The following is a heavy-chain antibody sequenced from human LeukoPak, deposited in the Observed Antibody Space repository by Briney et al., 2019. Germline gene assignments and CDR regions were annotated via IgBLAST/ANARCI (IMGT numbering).Heavy chain of an antibody. D-gene: IGHD1-26*01. J-gene: IGHJ5*02. CDR3: ASGGASGSYVP. CDR1: GGSISSYY. Sequence: PSETLSLTCTVSGGSISSYYWSWIRQPAGKGLEWIGYIYYSGSTNYNPSLKSRVTISVDTSKNQFSLKLSSVTAADTAVYYCASGGASGSYVPWGQGTLVTVSS. CDR2: IYYSGST. V-gene: IGHV4-59*01.